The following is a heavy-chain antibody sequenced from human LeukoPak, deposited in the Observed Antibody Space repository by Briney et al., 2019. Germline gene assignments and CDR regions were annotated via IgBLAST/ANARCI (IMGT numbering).Heavy chain of an antibody. CDR1: GFTFSSYW. CDR2: IKQDGSEK. CDR3: ARLAPLGELSSFDY. V-gene: IGHV3-7*01. J-gene: IGHJ4*02. Sequence: GGSLRLSCAASGFTFSSYWTSWVRQAPGKGLEWVANIKQDGSEKYYVDSVKGRFTISRDNAKNSLYLQMNSLRAEDTAVYYCARLAPLGELSSFDYWGQGTLVTVSS. D-gene: IGHD3-16*02.